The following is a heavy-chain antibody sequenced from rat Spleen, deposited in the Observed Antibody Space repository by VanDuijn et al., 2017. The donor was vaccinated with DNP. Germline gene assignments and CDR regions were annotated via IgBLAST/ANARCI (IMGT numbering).Heavy chain of an antibody. J-gene: IGHJ3*01. CDR2: ISNDGGST. CDR1: RFTFSKYG. Sequence: EVQLVESGGGLVQPGRFLKLSCAASRFTFSKYGMAWVRQAPKKGLEWVAYISNDGGSTYYRDSVKGRFTISRDNAKRILFLEMDSLRSEDTATYYCATGWVFDYWGQGTLVTVSS. CDR3: ATGWVFDY. D-gene: IGHD1-7*01. V-gene: IGHV5-27*01.